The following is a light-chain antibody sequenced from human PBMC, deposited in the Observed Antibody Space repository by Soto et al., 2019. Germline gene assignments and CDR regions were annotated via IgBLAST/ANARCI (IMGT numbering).Light chain of an antibody. V-gene: IGKV3-11*01. J-gene: IGKJ1*01. CDR1: QSVSSH. CDR2: DAS. Sequence: EIVLTQSPATLSLSPGERATVSCRASQSVSSHLAWYQQKRGQAPRLLIYDASSRASGIPARFSGSGSGTDFTLTISSLEPEDFAVYYCQQRSNWWTFGQGTKVDIK. CDR3: QQRSNWWT.